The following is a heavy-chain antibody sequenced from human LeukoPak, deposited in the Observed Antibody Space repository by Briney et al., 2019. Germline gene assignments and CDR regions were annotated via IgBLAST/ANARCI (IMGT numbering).Heavy chain of an antibody. Sequence: GGSPRLSCAASGFTFSSYEMNWVRQAPGKGLEWVSYISSSGSTIYYADSVKGRFTISRDNAKNSLYLQMNSLRAEDTAVYYCARVEFYYDSSGYHRPFDYWGQGTLVTVSS. J-gene: IGHJ4*02. D-gene: IGHD3-22*01. CDR1: GFTFSSYE. CDR3: ARVEFYYDSSGYHRPFDY. V-gene: IGHV3-48*03. CDR2: ISSSGSTI.